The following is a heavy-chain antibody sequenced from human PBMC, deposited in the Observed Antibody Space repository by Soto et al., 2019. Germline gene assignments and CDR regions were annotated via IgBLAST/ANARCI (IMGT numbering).Heavy chain of an antibody. J-gene: IGHJ4*02. CDR2: IGADGGT. D-gene: IGHD2-15*01. CDR1: GFTFSSHD. Sequence: TGGSLRLSCAASGFTFSSHDMHWVRQATGKGLEWVSAIGADGGTYYLGSVKGRFTISRENARNSLYLQMNSLRVGDTAVYYCARRFCSAGSCRGIGFDYWGQGALVTVSS. CDR3: ARRFCSAGSCRGIGFDY. V-gene: IGHV3-13*01.